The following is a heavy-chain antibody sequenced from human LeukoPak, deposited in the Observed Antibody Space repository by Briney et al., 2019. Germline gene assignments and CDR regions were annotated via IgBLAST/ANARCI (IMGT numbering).Heavy chain of an antibody. J-gene: IGHJ6*03. CDR1: GFTFSSYD. CDR2: ISGSGGST. V-gene: IGHV3-23*01. D-gene: IGHD2-2*01. CDR3: AKDGLYCSSSSRSCYLWYYYMDV. Sequence: GGSLTLSCAASGFTFSSYDMRWLGQAPGLGLEWFSAISGSGGSTYYAVSVKGRFTISRDNSNNTLDLQMNSLRAEDTAVYFCAKDGLYCSSSSRSCYLWYYYMDVWGKGTTVTISS.